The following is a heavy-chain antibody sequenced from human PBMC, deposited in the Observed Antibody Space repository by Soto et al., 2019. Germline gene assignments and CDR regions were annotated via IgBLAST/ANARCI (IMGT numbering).Heavy chain of an antibody. Sequence: QVQLVQSGAEVKKPGSSVKVSCKASGGTFSSYAISWVRQAPGQGLEWMGGIIPIFGTANYAQKFQGRVTITADESTSTAYMELSSLRSEDTAVYYCASSLRRIVVVPAAMGSDYYYYYGMDVWGQGTTVTVSS. J-gene: IGHJ6*02. CDR3: ASSLRRIVVVPAAMGSDYYYYYGMDV. CDR2: IIPIFGTA. CDR1: GGTFSSYA. V-gene: IGHV1-69*01. D-gene: IGHD2-2*01.